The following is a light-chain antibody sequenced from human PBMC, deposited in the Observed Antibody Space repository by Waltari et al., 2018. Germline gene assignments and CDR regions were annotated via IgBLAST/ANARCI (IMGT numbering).Light chain of an antibody. J-gene: IGLJ2*01. V-gene: IGLV2-14*01. CDR2: GVT. Sequence: QSALTPPASVSGSPGQSITISCTGTNSDVGAYDYVSWYQHHPGHAPKLLLHGVTNRPSRVSSRLPGSKSDNTASLTISGLQAEDEAEYYCCSCSYTPTTTVIFGGGTKLTVL. CDR3: CSCSYTPTTTVI. CDR1: NSDVGAYDY.